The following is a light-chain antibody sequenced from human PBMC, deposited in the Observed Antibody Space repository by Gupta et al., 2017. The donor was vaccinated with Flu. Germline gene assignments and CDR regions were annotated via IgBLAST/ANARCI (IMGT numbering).Light chain of an antibody. J-gene: IGKJ1*01. Sequence: EIVLTQSPATLSLSPGERATLSCRASQIVNNNYLAWFQLTPGQAPRLLIYGAYYRATGIPDRFSGSGSGTDFTLTISRLEPEDFAVYSCQQECSTPRTFGQGSRVEIK. CDR3: QQECSTPRT. CDR2: GAY. CDR1: QIVNNNY. V-gene: IGKV3-20*01.